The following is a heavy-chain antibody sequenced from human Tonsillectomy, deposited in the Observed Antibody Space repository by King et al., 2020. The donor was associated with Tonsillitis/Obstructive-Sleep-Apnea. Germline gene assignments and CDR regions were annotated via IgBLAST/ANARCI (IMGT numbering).Heavy chain of an antibody. V-gene: IGHV3-21*01. CDR1: GFTFRSYS. D-gene: IGHD4-23*01. CDR2: ISSSSSYI. J-gene: IGHJ4*02. CDR3: ARGGAAVVSGVDY. Sequence: EVQLVESGGGLVKPGGSLRLSCAASGFTFRSYSMNWVRHAPGRGLEWGSSISSSSSYIYYADSVKGRFTISRDNAKNSLYLQMDSLRAEDTAVYYCARGGAAVVSGVDYWGQGALVTVSS.